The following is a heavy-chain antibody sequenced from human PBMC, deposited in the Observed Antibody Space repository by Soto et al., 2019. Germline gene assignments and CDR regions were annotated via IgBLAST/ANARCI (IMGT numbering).Heavy chain of an antibody. CDR1: DGSISPYY. V-gene: IGHV4-59*08. D-gene: IGHD3-22*01. CDR2: IYYAGTT. CDR3: ARLGGYYQALDS. Sequence: SETLSLTCTVSDGSISPYYWSWIRQPPGKGLEWIGYIYYAGTTTYNPSLKSRVSISVDTSKNEVSLKLTSVTAADTAVYYCARLGGYYQALDSWSQGTVVTVSS. J-gene: IGHJ4*02.